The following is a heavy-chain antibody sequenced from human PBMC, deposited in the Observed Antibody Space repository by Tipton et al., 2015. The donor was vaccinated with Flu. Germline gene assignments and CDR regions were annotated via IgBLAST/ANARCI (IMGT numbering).Heavy chain of an antibody. J-gene: IGHJ4*02. CDR3: ARDPSLGMPDSFDY. CDR1: GDSIGSRYF. CDR2: IHRSGTT. V-gene: IGHV4-38-2*02. Sequence: TLSLTCSVSGDSIGSRYFWGWIRQPPGKGLEWIGNIHRSGTTYYNPSLKSRVTISVDASKNQFTLRLSSVTAADTAVYYCARDPSLGMPDSFDYWGQGILVTASS. D-gene: IGHD2-2*01.